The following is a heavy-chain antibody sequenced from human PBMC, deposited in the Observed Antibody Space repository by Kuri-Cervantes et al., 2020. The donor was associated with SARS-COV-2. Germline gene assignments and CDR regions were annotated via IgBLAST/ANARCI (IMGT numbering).Heavy chain of an antibody. CDR1: GYTFTSYA. CDR3: ARAYDTAMVNIFYYYGMDV. Sequence: ASVKVSCKASGYTFTSYAMNWVRQAPGQGLEWMGWINTNTGNPTYAQGFTGRFVFSLDTSVSTAYLQISSLKAEDTAVYYCARAYDTAMVNIFYYYGMDVWGQGTTVAVSS. D-gene: IGHD5-18*01. V-gene: IGHV7-4-1*02. J-gene: IGHJ6*02. CDR2: INTNTGNP.